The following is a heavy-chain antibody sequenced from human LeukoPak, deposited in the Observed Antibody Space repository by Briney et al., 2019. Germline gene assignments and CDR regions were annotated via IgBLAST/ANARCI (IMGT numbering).Heavy chain of an antibody. CDR2: IKEDGRQK. CDR1: GFTFSSYW. D-gene: IGHD5-18*01. V-gene: IGHV3-7*01. CDR3: ARDRWGYSYGGD. Sequence: GGSLRLSCAASGFTFSSYWMSWVRQAPGKGLEWVANIKEDGRQKYYVDSVRGRFTISRDNAKNSLYLQMNRLRAEDAAVYYCARDRWGYSYGGDWGQGTLVTVSS. J-gene: IGHJ4*02.